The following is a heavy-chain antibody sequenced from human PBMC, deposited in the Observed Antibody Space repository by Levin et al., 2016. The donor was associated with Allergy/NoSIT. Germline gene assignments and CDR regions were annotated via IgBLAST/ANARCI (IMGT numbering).Heavy chain of an antibody. V-gene: IGHV3-30-3*01. D-gene: IGHD6-13*01. CDR2: ISYDGSNK. CDR3: ARTIAAAGYTLDY. J-gene: IGHJ4*02. Sequence: WIRQPPGKGLEWVAVISYDGSNKYYADSVKGRFTISRDNSKNTLYLQMNSLRAEDTAVYYCARTIAAAGYTLDYWGQGTLVTVSS.